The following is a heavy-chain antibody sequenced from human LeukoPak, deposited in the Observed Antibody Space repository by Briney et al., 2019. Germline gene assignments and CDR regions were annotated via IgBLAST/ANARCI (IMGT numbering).Heavy chain of an antibody. CDR2: MNQDGSQR. CDR3: ARDRLPSGYRGLDP. D-gene: IGHD6-25*01. V-gene: IGHV3-7*03. CDR1: GFPFSNYY. Sequence: GGSLRLSCAASGFPFSNYYMSWVRQAPGKGLEWVANMNQDGSQRNYVDSVKGRFTISRDNAKNSLYLQMNSLRVEDTAVYFCARDRLPSGYRGLDPWGQGTPVIVSS. J-gene: IGHJ5*02.